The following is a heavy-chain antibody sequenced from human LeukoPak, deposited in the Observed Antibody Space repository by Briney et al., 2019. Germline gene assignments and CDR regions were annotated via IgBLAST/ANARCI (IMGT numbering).Heavy chain of an antibody. Sequence: PGGSLRLSCAASGFTFSSYGMHWVRQAPGQGLEWMGIINPSGGSTSYAQKFQGGVTMTRDTSTSTVYMELSSLRSEDTAVYYCARWTTGNYWGQGTLVTVSS. CDR2: INPSGGST. J-gene: IGHJ4*02. V-gene: IGHV1-46*01. CDR1: GFTFSSYG. CDR3: ARWTTGNY. D-gene: IGHD4-17*01.